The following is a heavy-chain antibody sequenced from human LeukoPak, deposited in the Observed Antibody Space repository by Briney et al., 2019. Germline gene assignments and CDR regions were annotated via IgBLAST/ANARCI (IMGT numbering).Heavy chain of an antibody. CDR1: GYTFRGNY. CDR3: ARDPSSVTLYFFDY. D-gene: IGHD4-11*01. CDR2: IDANNGDT. V-gene: IGHV1-2*02. Sequence: SSVKISCKASGYTFRGNYIHWLRQAPGQGLEWMGWIDANNGDTKSAQKFQSRVTMSRDTSISTAYMDLSSVSPADAAVYYCARDPSSVTLYFFDYWGQGTLVTVSS. J-gene: IGHJ4*02.